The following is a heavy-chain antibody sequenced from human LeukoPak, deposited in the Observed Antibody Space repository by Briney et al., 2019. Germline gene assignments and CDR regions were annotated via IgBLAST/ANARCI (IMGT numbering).Heavy chain of an antibody. CDR1: GFTFSDYS. J-gene: IGHJ6*03. D-gene: IGHD6-25*01. CDR2: ISSVSTYR. CDR3: TRDGSGFYYYYYMDV. Sequence: PGGSLRLSCAASGFTFSDYSMNWVRQAPGKGLEWVAAISSVSTYRSYAESMKGRIRISRENAKNSLILQMSSLRSDDTAVYYCTRDGSGFYYYYYMDVWGKGTTVTVSS. V-gene: IGHV3-21*01.